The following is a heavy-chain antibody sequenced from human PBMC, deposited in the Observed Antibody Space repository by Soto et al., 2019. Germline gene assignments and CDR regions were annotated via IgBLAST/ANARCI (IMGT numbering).Heavy chain of an antibody. D-gene: IGHD6-19*01. CDR3: ARDLASSVASWFDP. J-gene: IGHJ5*02. CDR1: GFTFSSYA. CDR2: ISYDGSNK. V-gene: IGHV3-30-3*01. Sequence: GGSLRLSCAASGFTFSSYAMHWVRQAPGKGLEWVAVISYDGSNKYYADSVKGRFTISRDNSKNTLYLQMNSLRAEDTAVYYCARDLASSVASWFDPWGQGTLVTVSS.